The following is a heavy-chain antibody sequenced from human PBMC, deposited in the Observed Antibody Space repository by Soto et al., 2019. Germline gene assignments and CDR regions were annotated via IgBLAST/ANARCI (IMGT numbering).Heavy chain of an antibody. CDR2: IIPIFGTA. Sequence: QVQLVQSGAEVKKPGSSVKVSCKASGGTFSSYAISWVRQAPGQGLEWMGGIIPIFGTANYAQKFQGRVTITADESTSTAYMELSSLRSEDTAVYYCARDGYNWNYEPRGEFDYWGQGTLVTVSS. CDR3: ARDGYNWNYEPRGEFDY. V-gene: IGHV1-69*01. J-gene: IGHJ4*02. D-gene: IGHD1-7*01. CDR1: GGTFSSYA.